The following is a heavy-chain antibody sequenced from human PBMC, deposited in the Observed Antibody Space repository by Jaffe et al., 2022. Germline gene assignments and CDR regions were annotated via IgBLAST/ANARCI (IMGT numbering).Heavy chain of an antibody. CDR1: GFTFSSYW. J-gene: IGHJ6*03. CDR2: IKQDGSEK. CDR3: ARVGGHSGYDFWRRDYYYMDV. Sequence: EVQLVESGGGLVQPGGSLRLSCAASGFTFSSYWMSWVRQAPGKGLEWVANIKQDGSEKYYVDSVKGRFTISRDNAKNSLYLQMNSLRAEDTAVYYCARVGGHSGYDFWRRDYYYMDVWGKGTTVTVSS. V-gene: IGHV3-7*01. D-gene: IGHD5-12*01.